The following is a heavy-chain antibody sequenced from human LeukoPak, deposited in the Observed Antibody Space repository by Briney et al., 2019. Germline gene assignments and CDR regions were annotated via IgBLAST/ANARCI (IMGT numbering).Heavy chain of an antibody. V-gene: IGHV4-39*01. J-gene: IGHJ4*02. CDR3: ARPHNSGSLDY. Sequence: SETLSLTCTVSGGSISSSSYYWGWIRQPPGKGLEWIGSIYYSGSTYYNPSLKSRVTISVDTSKNQFSLKLSSVTAADTAVYYCARPHNSGSLDYWGQGTLVTVSS. D-gene: IGHD1-26*01. CDR1: GGSISSSSYY. CDR2: IYYSGST.